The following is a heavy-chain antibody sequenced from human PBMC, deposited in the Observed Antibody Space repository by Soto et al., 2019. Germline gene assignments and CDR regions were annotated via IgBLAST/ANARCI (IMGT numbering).Heavy chain of an antibody. J-gene: IGHJ3*02. CDR2: IYYSGST. Sequence: QLQLQESGPGLVKPSETLSLTCTVSGGSISSSSYYWGWIRQPPGKGLEWIGSIYYSGSTYYNPSLKRRVTISVETSKNQFSLKLSSVTAADTAVYYCARPSQGRGYSYKDPNDAFDIWGQGTMVTVSS. V-gene: IGHV4-39*01. CDR3: ARPSQGRGYSYKDPNDAFDI. CDR1: GGSISSSSYY. D-gene: IGHD5-18*01.